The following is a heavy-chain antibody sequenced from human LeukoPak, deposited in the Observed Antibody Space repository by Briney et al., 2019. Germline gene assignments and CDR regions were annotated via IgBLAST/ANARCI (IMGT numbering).Heavy chain of an antibody. J-gene: IGHJ4*02. CDR3: ARSLFWSGYLLDY. CDR2: IIPIFGTA. CDR1: GGTFSSYA. Sequence: SVKVSCKASGGTFSSYAISWVRQAPGQGLEWMGGIIPIFGTANYAQKFQGRVTITADESTSTAYMELSSLRSEDTAVYYCARSLFWSGYLLDYWGQGTLVTVSS. V-gene: IGHV1-69*13. D-gene: IGHD3-3*01.